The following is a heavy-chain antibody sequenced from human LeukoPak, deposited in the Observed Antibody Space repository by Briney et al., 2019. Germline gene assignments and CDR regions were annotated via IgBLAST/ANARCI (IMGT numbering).Heavy chain of an antibody. J-gene: IGHJ4*02. Sequence: PRGSLRLSCAATGFTFSSYWMSWVRQAPGKGLEWVANIKQDGSEKYYVDSVKGRFTISRDNAKNSLYLQMNSLRAEDTAVYYCARGPQIYSGYDYRFDYWGQGTLVTVSS. CDR1: GFTFSSYW. V-gene: IGHV3-7*03. CDR3: ARGPQIYSGYDYRFDY. CDR2: IKQDGSEK. D-gene: IGHD5-12*01.